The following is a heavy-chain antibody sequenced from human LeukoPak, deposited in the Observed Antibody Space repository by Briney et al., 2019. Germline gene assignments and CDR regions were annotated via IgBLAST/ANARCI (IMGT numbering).Heavy chain of an antibody. CDR1: GYTFTDYY. CDR2: IVTNNGGT. J-gene: IGHJ3*02. V-gene: IGHV1-2*02. CDR3: ARGGPHHGFDI. Sequence: ASVKVSCKASGYTFTDYYMHCVRQAPGQGLEWKGWIVTNNGGTNYAQNFKGRVTMTRDTSVSTAYVEVSDLKSDDTAVYYCARGGPHHGFDIWAQGTMVTVSS.